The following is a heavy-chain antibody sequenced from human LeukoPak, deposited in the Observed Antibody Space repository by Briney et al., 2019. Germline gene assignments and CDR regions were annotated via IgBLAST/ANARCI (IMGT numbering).Heavy chain of an antibody. J-gene: IGHJ5*02. CDR2: IYYSGST. V-gene: IGHV4-39*06. CDR1: NGSISSSAYY. CDR3: ARALGYCSGGSCLNWFDP. D-gene: IGHD2-15*01. Sequence: SETLSLTCTVSNGSISSSAYYWGWVRQPPGKGLEWIGSIYYSGSTYYNPSLKSRVTISVDTSKNQFPLKLSSVTAADTAVYYCARALGYCSGGSCLNWFDPWGQGTLVTVSS.